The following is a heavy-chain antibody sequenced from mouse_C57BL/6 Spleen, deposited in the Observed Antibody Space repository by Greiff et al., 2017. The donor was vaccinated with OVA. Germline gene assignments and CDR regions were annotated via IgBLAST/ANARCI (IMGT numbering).Heavy chain of an antibody. D-gene: IGHD1-1*01. Sequence: VQLQQPGAELVMPGASVKLSCKASGYTFTSYWMHWVKQRPGQGLEWIGEIDPSDSYTNYNQKFKGKSTLTVDKSSSTAYMQLSSLTSEDSAVYYCARYHYGSRHYYAMDYWGQGTSVTVSS. J-gene: IGHJ4*01. CDR1: GYTFTSYW. CDR3: ARYHYGSRHYYAMDY. CDR2: IDPSDSYT. V-gene: IGHV1-69*01.